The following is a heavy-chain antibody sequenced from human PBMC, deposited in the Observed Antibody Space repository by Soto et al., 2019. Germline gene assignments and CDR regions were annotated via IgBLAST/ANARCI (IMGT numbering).Heavy chain of an antibody. D-gene: IGHD2-2*02. J-gene: IGHJ6*02. CDR2: IYPGDSDT. CDR3: ARPNKMSIPHYYGMDV. Sequence: HGESLKISCKGSGYNFATYWIGWVRQMPGKGLEWMGIIYPGDSDTRYSPSFQGQVTISADKSISTAYLQWNSLKASDTAMYFCARPNKMSIPHYYGMDVWGQGTTVTVSS. CDR1: GYNFATYW. V-gene: IGHV5-51*01.